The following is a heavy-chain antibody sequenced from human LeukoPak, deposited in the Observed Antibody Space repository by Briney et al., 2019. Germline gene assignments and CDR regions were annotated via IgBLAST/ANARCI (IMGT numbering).Heavy chain of an antibody. CDR2: MSGSGSST. CDR1: GFTLSSYA. Sequence: PGGSLRLSCAASGFTLSSYAMSWVRQAPGKGLEWVSRMSGSGSSTYYADSVKGRFTISRDISKNTLYLQMNSLRAEDTAVYYCAKRPAMVSNRYYYMDVWGKGTTVTVSS. CDR3: AKRPAMVSNRYYYMDV. J-gene: IGHJ6*03. D-gene: IGHD5-18*01. V-gene: IGHV3-23*01.